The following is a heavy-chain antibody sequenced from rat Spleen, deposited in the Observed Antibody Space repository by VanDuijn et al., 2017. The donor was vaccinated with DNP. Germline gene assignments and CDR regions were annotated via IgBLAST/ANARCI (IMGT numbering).Heavy chain of an antibody. J-gene: IGHJ2*01. CDR3: ARGSILRGTGFDY. CDR2: IYPGDGDT. CDR1: GYTFTRNF. D-gene: IGHD4-3*01. V-gene: IGHV1-28*01. Sequence: QVQLQQSGAELVKPGSSVKISCKASGYTFTRNFMHWIKQRPGNGLEWIGWIYPGDGDTEYNQKFHGKATLTADKSSSTAYMQLSSLTSEDSAVYFCARGSILRGTGFDYWGQGVMVTVSS.